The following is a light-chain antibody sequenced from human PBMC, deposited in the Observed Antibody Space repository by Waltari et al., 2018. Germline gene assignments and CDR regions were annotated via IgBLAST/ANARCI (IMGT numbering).Light chain of an antibody. CDR3: QHYVTLPAT. V-gene: IGKV3-20*01. J-gene: IGKJ1*01. CDR1: QSVSRS. Sequence: EIVLTQSPGTLSLSPGARATLSCRASQSVSRSLAGYQQKPGQAPRLLIYGASSRATGVPDRFSGSGSGTDFSLTISRLVPEDFAVYYCQHYVTLPATFGQGTKVEIK. CDR2: GAS.